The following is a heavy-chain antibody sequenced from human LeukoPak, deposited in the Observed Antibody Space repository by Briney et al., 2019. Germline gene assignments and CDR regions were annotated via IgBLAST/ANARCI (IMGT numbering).Heavy chain of an antibody. CDR3: AREYSSSWGDY. V-gene: IGHV3-30-3*01. CDR2: ISYDGSNK. D-gene: IGHD6-6*01. Sequence: GGSLRLSCAASGFTFRNYAMHWVRQAPGKGLEWVAVISYDGSNKYYADSVKGRFTISRDNSKNTLYLQMNSLRAEDTAVYYCAREYSSSWGDYWGQGTLVTVSS. CDR1: GFTFRNYA. J-gene: IGHJ4*02.